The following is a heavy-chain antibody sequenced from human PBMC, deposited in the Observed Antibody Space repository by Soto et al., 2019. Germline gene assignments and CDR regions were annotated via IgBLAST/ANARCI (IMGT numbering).Heavy chain of an antibody. D-gene: IGHD5-12*01. CDR3: ATSYDSGFDP. CDR1: GYPFSKYG. V-gene: IGHV1-18*04. Sequence: QLQLVQSGAEVERPGASVRVSCKAYGYPFSKYGISWIRQAPGQGLEWMGWIKPDNGDTNYAQKFQGRVTMTTDTSSNTAYMEMRSLRYDDTAVYYCATSYDSGFDPWGQGTLVSVSS. J-gene: IGHJ5*02. CDR2: IKPDNGDT.